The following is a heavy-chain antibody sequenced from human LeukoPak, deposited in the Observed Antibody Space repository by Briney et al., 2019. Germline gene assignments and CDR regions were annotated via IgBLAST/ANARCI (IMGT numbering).Heavy chain of an antibody. Sequence: GGSLRLSCAASGFTFSSYAMSWVRQAPGEGLAWVSAISGGGSSTYYADSVKGRFTISRDNSENTVYLQMNSLRAEDTAVYYCAKGGGYDFWSGYSTTRGGDYWGQGTLVTVSS. J-gene: IGHJ4*02. D-gene: IGHD3-3*01. CDR1: GFTFSSYA. CDR3: AKGGGYDFWSGYSTTRGGDY. CDR2: ISGGGSST. V-gene: IGHV3-23*01.